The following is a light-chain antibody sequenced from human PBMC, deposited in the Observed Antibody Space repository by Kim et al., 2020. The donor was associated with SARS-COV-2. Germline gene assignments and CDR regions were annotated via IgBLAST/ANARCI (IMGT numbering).Light chain of an antibody. J-gene: IGLJ2*01. V-gene: IGLV3-19*01. CDR2: GKN. CDR1: SLRSYY. Sequence: ALGQTVRIPCQGDSLRSYYATWYQQKPGQAPIVVIYGKNNRPSGIPDRFSGSSSGNTASLTITGTQAGDEADYYCNSRDSNDNVVFGGGTKVTVL. CDR3: NSRDSNDNVV.